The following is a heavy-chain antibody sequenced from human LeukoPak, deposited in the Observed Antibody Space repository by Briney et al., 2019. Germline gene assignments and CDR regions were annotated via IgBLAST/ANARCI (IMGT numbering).Heavy chain of an antibody. J-gene: IGHJ6*02. V-gene: IGHV3-49*04. CDR2: IRSKAYRGTM. CDR1: GFMFGDHA. D-gene: IGHD5-18*01. Sequence: PGGSLRLSCTASGFMFGDHAMSWVRQAPGKGLEWVGFIRSKAYRGTMEYAPSVKGRFTISRDDFNGIAYLQMNSLNAEDTAVYYCIRGPIQLWLHNGMDVWGQGTTVTVSS. CDR3: IRGPIQLWLHNGMDV.